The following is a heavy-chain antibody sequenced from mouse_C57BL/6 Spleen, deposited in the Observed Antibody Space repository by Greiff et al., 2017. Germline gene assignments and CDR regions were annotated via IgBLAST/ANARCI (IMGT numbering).Heavy chain of an antibody. CDR1: GYTFTSYW. J-gene: IGHJ3*01. V-gene: IGHV1-64*01. CDR3: ARSYDGYYTAY. D-gene: IGHD2-3*01. CDR2: IHPNSGST. Sequence: QVQLQQPGAELVKPGASVKLSCKASGYTFTSYWMHWVKQRPGQGLEWIGMIHPNSGSTNYNEKFKSKATLTVDKTSSTAYMQLSSLTSEDSAVYYCARSYDGYYTAYWGKGTLVTVSA.